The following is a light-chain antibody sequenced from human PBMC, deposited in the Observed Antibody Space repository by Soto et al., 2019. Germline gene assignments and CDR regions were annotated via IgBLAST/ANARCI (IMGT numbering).Light chain of an antibody. CDR2: AAS. CDR1: QTIGNY. Sequence: DIQMTQETSSLPASVGDRVTITCRASQTIGNYLNWYQQRPGKAPNLLISAASTLQSGVPSRFSGSGSETDFTLTISSLQPEDFATYYCLHDYNYPWTFGHGTKV. J-gene: IGKJ1*01. CDR3: LHDYNYPWT. V-gene: IGKV1-39*01.